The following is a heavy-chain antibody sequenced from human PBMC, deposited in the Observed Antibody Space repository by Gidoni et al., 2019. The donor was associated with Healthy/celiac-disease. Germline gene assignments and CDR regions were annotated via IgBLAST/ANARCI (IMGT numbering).Heavy chain of an antibody. CDR3: ARGAELEDYYYYMDV. V-gene: IGHV1-69*01. CDR2: IIPIFVTA. Sequence: QVQLVQSGAEVKKPGSSVKVSCKASGGTFSRYALSWVRQAPGQGLEWMGGIIPIFVTANYAQKFQGRVTITADESTSTAYMELSSLRSEDTAVYYCARGAELEDYYYYMDVWGKGTTVTVSS. J-gene: IGHJ6*03. D-gene: IGHD3-10*01. CDR1: GGTFSRYA.